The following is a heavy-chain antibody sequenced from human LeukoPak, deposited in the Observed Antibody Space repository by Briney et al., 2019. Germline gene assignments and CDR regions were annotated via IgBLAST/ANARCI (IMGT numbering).Heavy chain of an antibody. Sequence: PGGSLRLSCAASGFTFSNYAMSWVRQAPGMGLEWVSTISVGVVSTYYADSLKGRFSISRDNSKNTLFLQMKSLRAEDTAVYYCAEERGYTSGVGTLYYWGQGTLVTVST. J-gene: IGHJ4*02. CDR2: ISVGVVST. CDR1: GFTFSNYA. V-gene: IGHV3-23*01. CDR3: AEERGYTSGVGTLYY. D-gene: IGHD6-19*01.